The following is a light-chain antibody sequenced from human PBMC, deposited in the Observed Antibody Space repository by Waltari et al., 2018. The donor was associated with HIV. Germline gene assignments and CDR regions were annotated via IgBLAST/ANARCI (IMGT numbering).Light chain of an antibody. CDR1: ASDIGDYNY. V-gene: IGLV2-14*03. J-gene: IGLJ2*01. CDR3: SSYTRSTRTTAWL. Sequence: QSALTQPASVSGAPGQSITISCTGTASDIGDYNYVSWYQQHPGKAPKLVIYDVSNRPSGISTLFSVSKSGTTASLTISGLQAEDEAVYYCSSYTRSTRTTAWLFGGGTRLTVL. CDR2: DVS.